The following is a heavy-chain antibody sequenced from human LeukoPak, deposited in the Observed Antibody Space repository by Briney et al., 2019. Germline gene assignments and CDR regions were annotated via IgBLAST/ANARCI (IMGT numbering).Heavy chain of an antibody. V-gene: IGHV4-39*01. D-gene: IGHD4-11*01. CDR2: FYYIGGT. CDR1: RGSISSSSYY. J-gene: IGHJ4*02. Sequence: KPSETLSLTCTVSRGSISSSSYYWGWSRQPPGKRLEWIGSFYYIGGTYYNPSLEGRVTISADSSKNQFSLKLTSVTAADTALYYCARILTTFDSWGQGTLVTVSS. CDR3: ARILTTFDS.